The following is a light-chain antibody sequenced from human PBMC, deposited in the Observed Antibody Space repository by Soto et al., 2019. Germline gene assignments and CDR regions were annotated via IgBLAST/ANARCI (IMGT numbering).Light chain of an antibody. J-gene: IGKJ1*01. V-gene: IGKV1-5*03. CDR1: QSINNW. Sequence: DIPMTQSPSTLSASVGDRVTITCRASQSINNWLAWYQQKPGKAPNPLIYKASSLESGVPSRFSGSGSGTEFTLTISSLQPDDFATYYCQQYNSYWTFGQGTKVEIK. CDR2: KAS. CDR3: QQYNSYWT.